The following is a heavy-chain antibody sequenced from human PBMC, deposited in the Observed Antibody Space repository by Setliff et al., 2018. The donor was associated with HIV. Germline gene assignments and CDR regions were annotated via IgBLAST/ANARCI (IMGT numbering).Heavy chain of an antibody. Sequence: KLSETLSLTCTVSGGSISNYYWSWIRQPPGKGLEWIGYIYASGSTNYSPSLKSRVTISVDTSKNQFSLKLKSVTAADTAVYFCARHVYSSGWGYVYHLDSWGQGTLVTVSS. CDR1: GGSISNYY. V-gene: IGHV4-59*08. D-gene: IGHD6-19*01. J-gene: IGHJ4*02. CDR3: ARHVYSSGWGYVYHLDS. CDR2: IYASGST.